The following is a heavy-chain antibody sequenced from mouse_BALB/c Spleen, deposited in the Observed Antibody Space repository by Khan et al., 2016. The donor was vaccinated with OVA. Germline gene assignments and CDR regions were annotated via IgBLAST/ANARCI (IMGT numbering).Heavy chain of an antibody. Sequence: VQLQQSGPSLVKPSQTLSLTCSVTGDSITSGYWSWIRKFPGNKLEYMGYMIYTGYTDYNLPLKSRLAITRHTSTNQYYLQLNSVTTEDTATYYCARSTYRYAFAYWGQGTLVTVSA. V-gene: IGHV3-8*02. D-gene: IGHD2-14*01. CDR1: GDSITSGY. CDR2: MIYTGYT. J-gene: IGHJ3*01. CDR3: ARSTYRYAFAY.